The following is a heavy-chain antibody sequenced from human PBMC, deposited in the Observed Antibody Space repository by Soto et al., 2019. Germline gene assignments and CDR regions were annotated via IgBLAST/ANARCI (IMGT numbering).Heavy chain of an antibody. V-gene: IGHV2-5*02. Sequence: QITLKESGPTLVKPTQTLTLTCTFSGFSLSTSGEGVGWIRQPPGLSLEWLALIFWDDDKRYSPSLKSRLTISKDTSKNQVVLTMTNMDPVDTATYYCAHRSKPYGMDVWGQGATVTVSS. J-gene: IGHJ6*02. CDR3: AHRSKPYGMDV. CDR1: GFSLSTSGEG. CDR2: IFWDDDK.